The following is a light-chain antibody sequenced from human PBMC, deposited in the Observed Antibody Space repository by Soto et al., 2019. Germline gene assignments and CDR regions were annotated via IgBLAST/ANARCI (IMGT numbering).Light chain of an antibody. Sequence: SYELTQPPSVSVAPGQAATITCGGTNIGGRSVHWYQRKPGQAPVLVVYDDSDRPSGIPERFSGSNSGNTATLTISRVEAGDEADYYCQVWDSSTVQVFGGGTKLTVL. CDR2: DDS. V-gene: IGLV3-21*02. CDR3: QVWDSSTVQV. J-gene: IGLJ2*01. CDR1: NIGGRS.